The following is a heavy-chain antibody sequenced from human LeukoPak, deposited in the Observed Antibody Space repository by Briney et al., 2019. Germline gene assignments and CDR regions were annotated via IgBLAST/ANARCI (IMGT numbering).Heavy chain of an antibody. V-gene: IGHV3-30*04. D-gene: IGHD4-17*01. CDR3: ARDHGYGDYEPIFHY. J-gene: IGHJ4*02. CDR2: ISYDGSNK. CDR1: GFTFSSYA. Sequence: GRSLRLSCAASGFTFSSYAMHWVRQAPGKGLEWVAVISYDGSNKYYADSVKARFTISRDNSKNTLYLQMNSLRAEDTAVYYCARDHGYGDYEPIFHYWGQGTLVTVSS.